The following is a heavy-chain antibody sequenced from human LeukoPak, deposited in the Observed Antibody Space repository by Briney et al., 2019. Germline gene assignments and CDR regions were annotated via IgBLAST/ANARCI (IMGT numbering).Heavy chain of an antibody. CDR2: IISSGSTR. D-gene: IGHD3-10*01. Sequence: GGSLRLSCAASGFTFSDYYMSWIRQAPGKGPEWISNIISSGSTRYYADSVKGRFTISRDNAKNSLYLQMNSLRAEDTAVYYCARSIMVRGVIGNYFDYWGQGSLVIVSS. CDR1: GFTFSDYY. CDR3: ARSIMVRGVIGNYFDY. V-gene: IGHV3-11*04. J-gene: IGHJ4*02.